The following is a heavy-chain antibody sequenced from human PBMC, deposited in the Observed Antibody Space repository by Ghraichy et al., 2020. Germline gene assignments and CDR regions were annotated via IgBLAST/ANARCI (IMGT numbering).Heavy chain of an antibody. CDR2: IFSDGNT. CDR3: ARADTCDANNFACGHDY. V-gene: IGHV3-53*01. J-gene: IGHJ4*02. Sequence: GGSLRLSCAASGFTVRNNYMSWVRQAPGKGLEWISVIFSDGNTYYADSVKGRFTISRDNSENTLDLQMNSLRAEDTAVYYCARADTCDANNFACGHDYWGQGTLVTVSS. D-gene: IGHD2/OR15-2a*01. CDR1: GFTVRNNY.